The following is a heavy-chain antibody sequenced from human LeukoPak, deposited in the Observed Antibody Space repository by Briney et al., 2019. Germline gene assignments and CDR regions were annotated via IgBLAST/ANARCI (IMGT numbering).Heavy chain of an antibody. Sequence: PGGSLRLSCAASGFTFSSYAMSWVRQAPGKGLEWVSGSGSGGSTYYADPVKGRFTISRDNSKNTLYLQMNSLRAEDTAVYYCAKDFWSGYYPNYWGQGTLVTVSS. CDR3: AKDFWSGYYPNY. CDR2: SGSGGST. D-gene: IGHD3-3*01. V-gene: IGHV3-23*01. J-gene: IGHJ4*02. CDR1: GFTFSSYA.